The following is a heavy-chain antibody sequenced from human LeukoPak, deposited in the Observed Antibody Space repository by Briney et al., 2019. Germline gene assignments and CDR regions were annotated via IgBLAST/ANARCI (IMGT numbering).Heavy chain of an antibody. CDR2: ISYDGSNK. J-gene: IGHJ4*02. CDR3: GYGRPTGY. D-gene: IGHD3-16*01. CDR1: GFTFNSFG. V-gene: IGHV3-30*03. Sequence: PGRSLRLSCAASGFTFNSFGMHWVRQAPGKGLEWVAVISYDGSNKYFADSVKGRFTISRDNSKNSLYLQMNSLRDEDTAVYRCGYGRPTGYWGQGTLVTVSS.